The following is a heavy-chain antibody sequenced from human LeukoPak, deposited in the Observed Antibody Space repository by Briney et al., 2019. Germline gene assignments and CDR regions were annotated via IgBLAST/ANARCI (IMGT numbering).Heavy chain of an antibody. J-gene: IGHJ4*02. CDR2: INSRSTTI. D-gene: IGHD2-8*01. Sequence: PGGSLRLSCAASGFTFNAYSMNWVRQAPGKGLEWVSYINSRSTTIFYADSVEGRFTISRDNAKNSLYLQMNSLRVEDTALYYCVRDPQSTVLTPSAYFDFWGQGTLVTVSS. V-gene: IGHV3-48*04. CDR3: VRDPQSTVLTPSAYFDF. CDR1: GFTFNAYS.